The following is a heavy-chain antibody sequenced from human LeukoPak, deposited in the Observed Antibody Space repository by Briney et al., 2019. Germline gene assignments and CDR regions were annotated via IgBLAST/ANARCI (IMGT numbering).Heavy chain of an antibody. J-gene: IGHJ4*02. CDR3: ARRRRYCSSTSCRRFDY. D-gene: IGHD2-2*01. CDR2: INHSGST. CDR1: GGSFSGYY. Sequence: ASETLSLTCAVYGGSFSGYYWSWIRQPPGKGLEWIGEINHSGSTNYNPSLKSRVTISVDTSKNQFSLKLSSVTAADTAVYYCARRRRYCSSTSCRRFDYWGQGTLVTVSS. V-gene: IGHV4-34*01.